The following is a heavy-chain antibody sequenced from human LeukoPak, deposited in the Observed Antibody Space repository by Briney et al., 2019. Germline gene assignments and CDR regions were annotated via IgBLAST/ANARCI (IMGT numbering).Heavy chain of an antibody. CDR2: ISYDGSNK. CDR1: GFTFSSYA. J-gene: IGHJ3*02. V-gene: IGHV3-30*04. CDR3: ASGGHYYDSSGYRNAFDI. Sequence: GGSLRXSCAASGFTFSSYAMHWVRQAPGKGLEWVAVISYDGSNKYYADSVKGRFTISRDNSKNTLYLQMNSLRAEDTAVYYCASGGHYYDSSGYRNAFDIWGQGTMVTVSS. D-gene: IGHD3-22*01.